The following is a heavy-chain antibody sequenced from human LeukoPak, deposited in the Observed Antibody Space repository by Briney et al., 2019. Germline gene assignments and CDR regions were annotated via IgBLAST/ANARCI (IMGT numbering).Heavy chain of an antibody. J-gene: IGHJ6*03. Sequence: PSETLSLTCTASGGSISSYYWSWIRQRPGKGLEWVGYMYYSGRTNYNPSLKSRISISLDTSKNQFSLKLSSVTAADTAVYYCARATEGGYTYNYFYYYYMDVWGKGTTVTISS. D-gene: IGHD5-18*01. CDR2: MYYSGRT. CDR3: ARATEGGYTYNYFYYYYMDV. CDR1: GGSISSYY. V-gene: IGHV4-59*01.